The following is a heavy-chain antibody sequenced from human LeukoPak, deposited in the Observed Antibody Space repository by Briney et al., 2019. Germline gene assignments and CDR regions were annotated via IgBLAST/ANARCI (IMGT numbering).Heavy chain of an antibody. CDR3: AKGVVPAATVSLAY. D-gene: IGHD2-2*01. Sequence: SGGSLRLSCAASGFTFSIYGMSWVRQAPGKGLEWVSSISGSGGSTYYADSVKGRFTISRDNSKNTLYLQMNSLRAEDTAVYYCAKGVVPAATVSLAYWGQGTLVTVSS. J-gene: IGHJ4*02. V-gene: IGHV3-23*01. CDR2: ISGSGGST. CDR1: GFTFSIYG.